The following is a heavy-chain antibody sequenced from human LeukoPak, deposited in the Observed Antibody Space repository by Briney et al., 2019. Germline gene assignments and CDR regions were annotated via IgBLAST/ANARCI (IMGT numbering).Heavy chain of an antibody. Sequence: ASLKDSCKAPGDISTGYYIYWVRQAPEQGPECMAWINRNSGDTHYAQKVEGRVTMTGDTANSTVYMEVSRLRSDDTAVYYCAREGVTKIPYGMDVWGQGTTVTVSS. CDR3: AREGVTKIPYGMDV. CDR2: INRNSGDT. J-gene: IGHJ6*02. CDR1: GDISTGYY. V-gene: IGHV1-2*02. D-gene: IGHD4-17*01.